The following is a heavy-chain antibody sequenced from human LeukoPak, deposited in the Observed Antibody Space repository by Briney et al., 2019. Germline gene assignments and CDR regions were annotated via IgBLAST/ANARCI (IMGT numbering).Heavy chain of an antibody. D-gene: IGHD3-3*01. CDR2: IIPIFGTA. CDR1: GGTFSSYA. J-gene: IGHJ5*02. V-gene: IGHV1-69*05. Sequence: ATVKVSCKASGGTFSSYAISWVRQAPGQGLEWMGGIIPIFGTANYAQKFQGRVTITTDESTSTAYMELSSLRSEDTAVYYCATYFWSGCYVECWFDPWGQGTLVTVSS. CDR3: ATYFWSGCYVECWFDP.